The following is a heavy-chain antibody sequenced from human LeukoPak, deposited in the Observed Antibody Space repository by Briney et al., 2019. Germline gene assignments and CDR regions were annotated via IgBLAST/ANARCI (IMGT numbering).Heavy chain of an antibody. CDR2: INPNTGVT. D-gene: IGHD3-22*01. V-gene: IGHV1-2*06. Sequence: ASVKVSCKASGYTFTDYYIHWVRQAPGQGLEWMGRINPNTGVTDYAQIFKGRVTMTRDTSISTAYMELSRLGSDDTAVYYCARSSPTYYFDSSGYYYGDYWGQGTLATVSS. CDR3: ARSSPTYYFDSSGYYYGDY. J-gene: IGHJ4*02. CDR1: GYTFTDYY.